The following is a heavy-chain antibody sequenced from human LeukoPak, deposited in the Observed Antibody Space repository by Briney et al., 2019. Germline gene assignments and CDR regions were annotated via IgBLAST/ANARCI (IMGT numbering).Heavy chain of an antibody. V-gene: IGHV3-23*01. J-gene: IGHJ4*02. D-gene: IGHD1-26*01. CDR1: GFTFNTYA. CDR3: ARHRSYRLIDY. CDR2: ISDSGGNT. Sequence: GGSLRLSCAASGFTFNTYAMSWGRQAPWGRLQWVSGISDSGGNTYYADSVRGRFTISRHNSKNTLYLQINSLRAEDTAVYHCARHRSYRLIDYWGQGPLVPVPS.